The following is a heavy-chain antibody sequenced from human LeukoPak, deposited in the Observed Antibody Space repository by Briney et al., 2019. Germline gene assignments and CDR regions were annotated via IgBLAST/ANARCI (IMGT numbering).Heavy chain of an antibody. V-gene: IGHV1-69*04. D-gene: IGHD3-9*01. J-gene: IGHJ3*02. CDR2: IIPILGIA. CDR3: ARDGSSATSYDILTGYYMGAFDI. Sequence: SVKVSCKASGGTFSSYAISWVRQAPGQGLEWMGRIIPILGIANYAQKFQGRVTITADKSTSTAYMELSSLRSEDTAVYYCARDGSSATSYDILTGYYMGAFDIWGQGTMVTVSS. CDR1: GGTFSSYA.